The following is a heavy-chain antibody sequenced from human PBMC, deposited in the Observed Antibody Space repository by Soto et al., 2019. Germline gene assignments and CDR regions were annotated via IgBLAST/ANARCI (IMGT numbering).Heavy chain of an antibody. V-gene: IGHV1-69*13. Sequence: GASVKVSCKASGCTFSSYAISWVRQAPGQGLEWMGGIIPIFGTANYAQKFQGRVTITADESTSTAYMELSSLRSEDTAVYYCARSGYCSSTSCSSTNYYYYGMDVWGQGTTVTVSS. CDR2: IIPIFGTA. D-gene: IGHD2-2*01. J-gene: IGHJ6*02. CDR3: ARSGYCSSTSCSSTNYYYYGMDV. CDR1: GCTFSSYA.